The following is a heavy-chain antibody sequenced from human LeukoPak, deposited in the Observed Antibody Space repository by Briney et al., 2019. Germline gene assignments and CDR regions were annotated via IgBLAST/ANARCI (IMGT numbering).Heavy chain of an antibody. J-gene: IGHJ4*02. D-gene: IGHD1-26*01. Sequence: GGSLRLPCAPSGYTFSSDRMHWARHAPGKGRLQVSRINSNGRRTIYADSVKRRFTIYRDNVKNTLYLQMSRLRVEDTAVYYRARALGSYSDYWGQGTLVTVSS. CDR2: INSNGRRT. V-gene: IGHV3-74*01. CDR3: ARALGSYSDY. CDR1: GYTFSSDR.